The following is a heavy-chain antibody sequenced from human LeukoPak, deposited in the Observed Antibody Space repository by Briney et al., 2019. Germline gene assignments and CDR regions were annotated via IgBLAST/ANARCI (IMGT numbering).Heavy chain of an antibody. V-gene: IGHV4-30-4*01. D-gene: IGHD4-23*01. J-gene: IGHJ2*01. Sequence: SETLSLTCIVSGGSISRGDYYWSWIRQPPGKGLEWIGYIYYSGSTYYNSSLKSRVSISVDTSKNQFSLKLSSVTAADTAVYYCARGGAYGGIDWYFDLWGRGTLVTVSS. CDR1: GGSISRGDYY. CDR2: IYYSGST. CDR3: ARGGAYGGIDWYFDL.